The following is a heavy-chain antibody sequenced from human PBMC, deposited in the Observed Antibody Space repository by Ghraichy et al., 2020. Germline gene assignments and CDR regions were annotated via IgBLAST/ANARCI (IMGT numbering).Heavy chain of an antibody. D-gene: IGHD3-3*01. CDR3: ARGDSSSYDFWSGCSDY. CDR1: GFTFSSYS. CDR2: ISSSSSYI. V-gene: IGHV3-21*01. J-gene: IGHJ4*02. Sequence: GESLNISCAASGFTFSSYSMNWVRQAPGKGLEWVSSISSSSSYIYYADSVKGRFTITRDNAKNSLYLQMNSLRAEDTGVYYCARGDSSSYDFWSGCSDYWSQGTLVTGSS.